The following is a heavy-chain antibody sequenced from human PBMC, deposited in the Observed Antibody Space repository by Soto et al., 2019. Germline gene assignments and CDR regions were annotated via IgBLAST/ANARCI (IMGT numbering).Heavy chain of an antibody. V-gene: IGHV3-21*01. CDR3: ARPYYDFWSGYYWYFDL. J-gene: IGHJ2*01. CDR2: ISSSSSYI. CDR1: GFTFSSYS. D-gene: IGHD3-3*01. Sequence: GGSLRLSCAASGFTFSSYSMNWVRQAPGKGLEWVSSISSSSSYIYYADSVKGRFTISRDNAKNSLYLQMNSLRAEDTAVYYCARPYYDFWSGYYWYFDLWGRGTLVTVSS.